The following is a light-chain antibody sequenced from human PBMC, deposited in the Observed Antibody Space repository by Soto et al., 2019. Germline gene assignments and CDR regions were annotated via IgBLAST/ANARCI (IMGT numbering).Light chain of an antibody. V-gene: IGLV2-23*01. J-gene: IGLJ3*02. CDR2: EGS. Sequence: QSVLTQPASVSGSPGQSITISCTGTSSDFGSYNLVSWYQQYPGKAPKLMIYEGSKRPSGVSNRFSGSKSGNTASLTISGLQAEDEADYYCCSFAGSSTWVFGGGTKVTVL. CDR3: CSFAGSSTWV. CDR1: SSDFGSYNL.